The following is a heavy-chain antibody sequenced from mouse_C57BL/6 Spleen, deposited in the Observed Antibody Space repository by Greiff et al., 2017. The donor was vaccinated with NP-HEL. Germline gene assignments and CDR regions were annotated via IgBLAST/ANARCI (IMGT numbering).Heavy chain of an antibody. CDR1: GYAFSSSW. CDR2: IYPGDGDT. CDR3: ERGGRVTTVVATPFDY. D-gene: IGHD1-1*01. J-gene: IGHJ2*01. V-gene: IGHV1-82*01. Sequence: VQLQQSGPELVKPGASVKISCKASGYAFSSSWMNWVKQRPGKGLEWIGRIYPGDGDTNYNGKFKGKATLTADKSSSTAYIQLSSLTSEDSAVYFCERGGRVTTVVATPFDYWGQGTTLTVSS.